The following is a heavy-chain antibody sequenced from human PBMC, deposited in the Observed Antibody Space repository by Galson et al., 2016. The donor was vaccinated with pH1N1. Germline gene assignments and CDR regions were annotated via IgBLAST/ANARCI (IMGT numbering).Heavy chain of an antibody. CDR1: GFTFGDYV. CDR2: ISTSSGTT. Sequence: SLRLSCAASGFTFGDYVMRWVRQAPGKGLEYVSSISTSSGTTYYGDSVRGRFTISRDNSKNTVYPQMNSLRAEDTAIYYFTKARVGNYYFDYWGQGSLVTVSS. D-gene: IGHD1-7*01. J-gene: IGHJ4*02. CDR3: TKARVGNYYFDY. V-gene: IGHV3-23*01.